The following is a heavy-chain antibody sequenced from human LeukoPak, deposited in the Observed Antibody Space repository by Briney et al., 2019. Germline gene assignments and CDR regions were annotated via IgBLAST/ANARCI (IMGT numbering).Heavy chain of an antibody. Sequence: GGSLRLSCAASGFTFSSYAMSWVRQAPGKGLEWVSAISGSGGSTYYADSVKGRFTISRVTSKNTVNLQMNSLRAEDTAVYYCASWPGAWYGEDSWGQGTLVTVSS. CDR3: ASWPGAWYGEDS. V-gene: IGHV3-23*01. CDR2: ISGSGGST. J-gene: IGHJ4*02. D-gene: IGHD3-10*01. CDR1: GFTFSSYA.